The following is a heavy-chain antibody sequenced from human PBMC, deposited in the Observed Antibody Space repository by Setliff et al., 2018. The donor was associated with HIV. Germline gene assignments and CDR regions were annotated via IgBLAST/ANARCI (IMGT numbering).Heavy chain of an antibody. CDR3: VRDDYGYNGKGFDY. J-gene: IGHJ4*02. D-gene: IGHD4-17*01. CDR2: ITYSGSA. V-gene: IGHV4-30-4*01. CDR1: GGSFSGYN. Sequence: SETLSLTCAVYGGSFSGYNWSWIRQPPGEGLEWIGYITYSGSAYYNPSLKSRVTISIDTSNNQISLRLSSVTAADTAMYYCVRDDYGYNGKGFDYWGPGTLVTVSS.